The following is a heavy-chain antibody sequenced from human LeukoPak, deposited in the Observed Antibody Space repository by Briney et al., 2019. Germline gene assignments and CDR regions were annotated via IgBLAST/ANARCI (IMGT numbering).Heavy chain of an antibody. D-gene: IGHD3-22*01. J-gene: IGHJ4*02. CDR1: GFTVTSNQ. V-gene: IGHV3-53*01. CDR3: ARDLSFGSGYYVRLGY. Sequence: PGASLRPPCAASGFTVTSNQMSWFRQAPGKGLEWVSVIYSGGSTYYADSVKGRFTISRDNSKNTLYLQMNSLRAEDTAVYYCARDLSFGSGYYVRLGYWGQGTLVTVSS. CDR2: IYSGGST.